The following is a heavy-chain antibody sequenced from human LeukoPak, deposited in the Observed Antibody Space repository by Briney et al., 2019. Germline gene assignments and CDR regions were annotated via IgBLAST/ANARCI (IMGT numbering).Heavy chain of an antibody. CDR2: FDPEDGET. CDR3: ALNAYCSSNSCWGNYYYYYMDF. J-gene: IGHJ6*03. V-gene: IGHV1-24*01. D-gene: IGHD2-2*01. CDR1: GYTFTGYY. Sequence: GASVKVSCKASGYTFTGYYMHWVRQAPGQGLEWMGGFDPEDGETIYAQKFQGRVTLTEDTSTDTAYMELSSLSSADTAMYYCALNAYCSSNSCWGNYYYYYMDFWGKGTTVTVSS.